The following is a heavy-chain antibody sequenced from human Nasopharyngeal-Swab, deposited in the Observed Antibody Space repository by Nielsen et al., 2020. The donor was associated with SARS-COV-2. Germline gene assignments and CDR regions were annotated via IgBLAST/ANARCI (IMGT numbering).Heavy chain of an antibody. CDR2: ISGGGGGT. J-gene: IGHJ5*02. D-gene: IGHD4-23*01. CDR3: AKDAYGGAGWFDP. Sequence: WIRQPPGKGLEWVSAISGGGGGTYYADSVKGRFTISRDNSKNTLYLRMKSLRAEDTAVYYCAKDAYGGAGWFDPWGQGTLVTVSS. V-gene: IGHV3-23*01.